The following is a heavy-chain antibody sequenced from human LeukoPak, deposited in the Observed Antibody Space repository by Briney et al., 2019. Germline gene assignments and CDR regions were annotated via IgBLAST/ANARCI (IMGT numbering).Heavy chain of an antibody. CDR3: ASSPPTGITVSYFDY. CDR1: GFTFSGSA. CDR2: IRSKANSYAT. Sequence: GGSLRLSCAASGFTFSGSAMHWVRQASGKGLEWVGRIRSKANSYATAYAASVKGRFTISRDDSKNMAYLQMNSLKTEDTAVYYCASSPPTGITVSYFDYWGPGTLVTVSS. D-gene: IGHD3-10*01. V-gene: IGHV3-73*01. J-gene: IGHJ4*02.